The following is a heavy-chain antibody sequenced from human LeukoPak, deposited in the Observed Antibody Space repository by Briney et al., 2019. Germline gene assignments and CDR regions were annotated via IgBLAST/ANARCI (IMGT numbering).Heavy chain of an antibody. Sequence: SETLSLTCAVYGGSFSGYYWSWIRQPPGKGLEWIGEINHSGSTNYNPSLKSRVTISVDTSKNQFSLKLSSVTAADTAVYYCARHKRVRGVIPYYFDYWGRGTLVTVSS. CDR2: INHSGST. D-gene: IGHD3-10*01. CDR1: GGSFSGYY. CDR3: ARHKRVRGVIPYYFDY. V-gene: IGHV4-34*01. J-gene: IGHJ4*02.